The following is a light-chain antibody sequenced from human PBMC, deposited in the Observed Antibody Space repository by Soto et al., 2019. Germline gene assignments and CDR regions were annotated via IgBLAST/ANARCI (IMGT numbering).Light chain of an antibody. CDR3: QQYYSTPLT. Sequence: DIVMTQYPDSLAVSLGDRAAINCKSSRSVLYSSNNKNYLAWYQQKPGQPPKLLIYWASTRESGVPDRFSGSGSGTDFTLTISSLQAEDVAVYYCQQYYSTPLTFGGGTKGDIK. J-gene: IGKJ4*01. CDR2: WAS. CDR1: RSVLYSSNNKNY. V-gene: IGKV4-1*01.